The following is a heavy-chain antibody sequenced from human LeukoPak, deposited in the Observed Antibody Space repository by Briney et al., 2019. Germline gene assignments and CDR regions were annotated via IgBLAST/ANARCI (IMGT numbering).Heavy chain of an antibody. CDR1: GFTFSDYY. D-gene: IGHD1-26*01. J-gene: IGHJ4*02. V-gene: IGHV3-21*01. Sequence: GGSLRLSCAASGFTFSDYYMSWVRQAPGKGLEWVSSISSSSSYIYYADSVKGRFTISRDNAKNSLYLQMNSLRAEDTAVYYCARDRLEGALYDYWGQGTLVTVSS. CDR2: ISSSSSYI. CDR3: ARDRLEGALYDY.